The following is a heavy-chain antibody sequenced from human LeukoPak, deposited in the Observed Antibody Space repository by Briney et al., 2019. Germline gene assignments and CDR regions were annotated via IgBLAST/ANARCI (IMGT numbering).Heavy chain of an antibody. Sequence: GGSLRLSCAASGFTFRNHGMHWVRQAPGKGLEWVAVISYDGNYKYYADSVKGRFTISRDNSKNTLYLQMNSLRAEDTAVYYCARDVDLNAFDIWGQGTMVTVSS. D-gene: IGHD5-12*01. CDR2: ISYDGNYK. CDR3: ARDVDLNAFDI. J-gene: IGHJ3*02. CDR1: GFTFRNHG. V-gene: IGHV3-30*03.